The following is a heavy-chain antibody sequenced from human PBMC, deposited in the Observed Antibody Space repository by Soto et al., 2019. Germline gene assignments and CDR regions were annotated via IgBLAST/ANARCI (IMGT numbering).Heavy chain of an antibody. CDR3: ARTYYDFWSGYYVFDN. D-gene: IGHD3-3*01. J-gene: IGHJ4*02. Sequence: SETLSLTCTVSGGSISSSSYYWGWIRQPPGKGLEWIGSIYYSGSTYYNPSLKSRVTISVDTSKNQFSLKLSSVTAADTAVYYCARTYYDFWSGYYVFDNWGQGTLVTVSS. CDR2: IYYSGST. V-gene: IGHV4-39*01. CDR1: GGSISSSSYY.